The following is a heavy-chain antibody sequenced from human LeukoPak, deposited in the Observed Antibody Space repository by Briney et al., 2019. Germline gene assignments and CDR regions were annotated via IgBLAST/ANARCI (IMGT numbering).Heavy chain of an antibody. J-gene: IGHJ6*03. D-gene: IGHD3-22*01. Sequence: GESLKISCKGSGYSFTSYWIGWVRQMPGKGLEGMGIIYPGDSDTRYSPSFQGQVTISADKSISTAYLQWSSLKASDTAMYYCARRNYYDSSGYYADSYYMDVWGKGTTVTVSS. CDR3: ARRNYYDSSGYYADSYYMDV. CDR1: GYSFTSYW. CDR2: IYPGDSDT. V-gene: IGHV5-51*01.